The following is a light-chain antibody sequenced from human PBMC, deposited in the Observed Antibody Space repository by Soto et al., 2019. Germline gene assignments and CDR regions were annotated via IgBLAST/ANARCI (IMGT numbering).Light chain of an antibody. J-gene: IGLJ1*01. CDR2: DVS. CDR3: NSYTTSSSLYV. Sequence: QSVLTQPASVSGSPGQSITISCTGTSSDIGGYDYVSWYQQYPGKAPKLMIYDVSNRPSGVSDRFSGSKSANTASLTISGLQAEDEADYYCNSYTTSSSLYVFGTGTKLTVL. V-gene: IGLV2-14*01. CDR1: SSDIGGYDY.